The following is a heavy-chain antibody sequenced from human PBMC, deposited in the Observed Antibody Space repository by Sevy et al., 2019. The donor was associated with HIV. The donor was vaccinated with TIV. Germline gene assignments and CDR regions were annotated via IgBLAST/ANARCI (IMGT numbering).Heavy chain of an antibody. J-gene: IGHJ4*02. CDR2: ISGSGGST. Sequence: GGFLRLSCAASAFSFSTYAMSWVRRAPGKGLEWVSTISGSGGSTFYADSVKGRFTISRDNSKNTLYLQMNSLRAEDTAVYYCAKPRGSYYFDYWGQGTLVTVSS. V-gene: IGHV3-23*01. CDR3: AKPRGSYYFDY. CDR1: AFSFSTYA. D-gene: IGHD3-16*01.